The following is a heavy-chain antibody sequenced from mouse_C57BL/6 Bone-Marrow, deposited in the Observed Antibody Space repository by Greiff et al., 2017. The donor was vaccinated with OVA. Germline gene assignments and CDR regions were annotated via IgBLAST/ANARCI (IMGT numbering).Heavy chain of an antibody. Sequence: QVQLQQSDAELVKPGASVKISCKVSGYTFTDHTIHWMKQRPEQGLEWIGYIYPRDGSTKYNEKFKGKATLTADKSSSTAYMQRSSLTSEDSAVYYCAKKGLLWLRRGFDYWGQGTTLTVST. D-gene: IGHD2-2*01. CDR3: AKKGLLWLRRGFDY. CDR1: GYTFTDHT. V-gene: IGHV1-78*01. J-gene: IGHJ2*01. CDR2: IYPRDGST.